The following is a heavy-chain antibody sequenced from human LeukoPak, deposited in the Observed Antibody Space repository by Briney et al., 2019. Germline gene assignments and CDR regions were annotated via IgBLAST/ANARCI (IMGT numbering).Heavy chain of an antibody. Sequence: PGGSLRLSCAASGFTVSSYAMNWVRQAPGKGLEWVANIKPDGSETYYVDSVKGRFTVTRDNAQSSLHLQMDNLRGEDTAVYYCLAGGGYWGQGTLVTVSS. CDR3: LAGGGY. D-gene: IGHD3-10*01. V-gene: IGHV3-7*01. J-gene: IGHJ4*02. CDR2: IKPDGSET. CDR1: GFTVSSYA.